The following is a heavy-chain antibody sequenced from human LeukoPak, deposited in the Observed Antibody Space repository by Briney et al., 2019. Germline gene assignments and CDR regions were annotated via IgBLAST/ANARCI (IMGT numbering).Heavy chain of an antibody. D-gene: IGHD2-2*01. V-gene: IGHV1-18*01. CDR1: GYTFTHYD. CDR2: ISSSKGNT. Sequence: ASVKVSCKTSGYTFTHYDITWVRQAPGQGLEWMGWISSSKGNTKYAQKLQGGVTLTIDTSTSTAYTELRSLRSDDTAVYYCARVPSTYCSSTSCLFDSWGQGTLVTVSS. J-gene: IGHJ5*01. CDR3: ARVPSTYCSSTSCLFDS.